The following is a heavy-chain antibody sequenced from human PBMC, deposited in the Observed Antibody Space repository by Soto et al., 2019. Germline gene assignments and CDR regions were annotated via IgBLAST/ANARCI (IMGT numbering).Heavy chain of an antibody. D-gene: IGHD1-26*01. J-gene: IGHJ4*02. CDR1: GFTFSSYD. CDR2: ISYDGSNT. V-gene: IGHV3-30*18. Sequence: QVQLVESGGGVVQPGRSLRLSCVASGFTFSSYDMHWVRQAPGKGLEWVAIISYDGSNTYYADSVKGRFTISRDNSKNTLYLHMNSLRAEDTSVYYCAKEGGLSGSHYISSSYYFDYWGQGTLVTVSS. CDR3: AKEGGLSGSHYISSSYYFDY.